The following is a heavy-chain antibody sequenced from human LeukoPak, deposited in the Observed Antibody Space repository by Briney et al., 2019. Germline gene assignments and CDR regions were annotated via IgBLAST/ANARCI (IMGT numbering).Heavy chain of an antibody. D-gene: IGHD5-18*01. CDR1: GFTFSSYA. J-gene: IGHJ6*02. V-gene: IGHV3-23*01. Sequence: PGGSLRLSCAASGFTFSSYAMSWVRQAPGKGLEWVSTIGGSGDTTYYADSVKGRFTISRDNSKNTLYLQMNSLRAEDTAVYYCARDSIHLGIDVWGQGTTVTVSS. CDR3: ARDSIHLGIDV. CDR2: IGGSGDTT.